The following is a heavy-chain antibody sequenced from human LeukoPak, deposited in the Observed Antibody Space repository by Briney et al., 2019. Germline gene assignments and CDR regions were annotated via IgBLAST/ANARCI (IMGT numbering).Heavy chain of an antibody. Sequence: SGGSLRLSCAVSGFTVSSNYMSWVRQAPGKGLEWVSIIYSGGTTYYADSVKGRFTISRDNSKNTLYLQMNSLRAEDTALYYCARVGYTDTWYSSPPFDYWGQGTLVTVSS. V-gene: IGHV3-66*01. CDR1: GFTVSSNY. D-gene: IGHD2-15*01. J-gene: IGHJ4*02. CDR2: IYSGGTT. CDR3: ARVGYTDTWYSSPPFDY.